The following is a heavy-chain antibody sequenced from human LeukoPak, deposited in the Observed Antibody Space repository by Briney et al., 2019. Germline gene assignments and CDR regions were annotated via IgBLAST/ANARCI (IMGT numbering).Heavy chain of an antibody. J-gene: IGHJ6*03. CDR1: GFTFSSYA. V-gene: IGHV3-23*01. D-gene: IGHD2-2*01. CDR2: ISGSGGST. CDR3: AKGPQSTYYYYMDV. Sequence: GGSLRLSCAASGFTFSSYAMSWARQAPGKGLEWVSGISGSGGSTYYAGSVKGRFTISRDNSKNTLYLQMNSLRAEDTAVYYCAKGPQSTYYYYMDVWGKGTTVTVSS.